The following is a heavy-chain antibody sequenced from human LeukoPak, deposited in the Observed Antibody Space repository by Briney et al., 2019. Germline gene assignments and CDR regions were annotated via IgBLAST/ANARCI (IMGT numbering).Heavy chain of an antibody. J-gene: IGHJ5*02. CDR3: ARGKPYNWFDP. Sequence: ASVKVSCKASGYTFTDYYMRWVRQAPGQGLEWMGRINPNSGGTNYPRKFQGRVTMSRDTSISTAYMELSSLRSDDTAVYYCARGKPYNWFDPWGQGTLVTVSS. V-gene: IGHV1-2*06. D-gene: IGHD1-14*01. CDR2: INPNSGGT. CDR1: GYTFTDYY.